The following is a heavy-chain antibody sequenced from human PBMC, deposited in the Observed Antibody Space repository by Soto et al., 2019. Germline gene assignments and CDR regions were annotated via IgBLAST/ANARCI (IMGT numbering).Heavy chain of an antibody. CDR3: ARDLGYNSGHPFDY. CDR2: TWHDETNK. D-gene: IGHD1-20*01. J-gene: IGHJ4*02. V-gene: IGHV3-33*01. Sequence: GGSLRLSCAASGFTLRSYTMHWVRQAPGKGLEWVALTWHDETNKYYADSVKGRFTISRDNSRNTLYLQMNSLGAEDTAVYYCARDLGYNSGHPFDYWGQGTQVTVSS. CDR1: GFTLRSYT.